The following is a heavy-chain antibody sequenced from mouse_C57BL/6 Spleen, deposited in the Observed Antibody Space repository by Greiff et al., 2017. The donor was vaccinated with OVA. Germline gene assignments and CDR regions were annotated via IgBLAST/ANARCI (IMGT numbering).Heavy chain of an antibody. V-gene: IGHV1-80*01. CDR2: IYPGDGDT. CDR1: GYAFSSYW. D-gene: IGHD4-1*01. Sequence: QVQLKESGAELVKPGASVKISCKASGYAFSSYWMNWVKQRPGKGLEWIGQIYPGDGDTNYNGKFKGKATLTADKSSSTAYMQLSSLTSEDSAVYFCASSNWDYYAMDYWGQGTSVTVSS. CDR3: ASSNWDYYAMDY. J-gene: IGHJ4*01.